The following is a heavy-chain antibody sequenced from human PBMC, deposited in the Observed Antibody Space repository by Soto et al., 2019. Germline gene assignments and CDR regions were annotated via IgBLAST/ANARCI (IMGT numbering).Heavy chain of an antibody. Sequence: QVQLVESGGGVVQPERSLRLSCAASGFTFSKYAMHWVRQPPGKGLEWVAAILYDGSSEYYADSVQGRFTISRDNSKNTLYLQMHSLRAEDTAVYYCARDLPYSKDFFYYGMDVWGQGTTVTVSS. D-gene: IGHD4-4*01. CDR2: ILYDGSSE. CDR3: ARDLPYSKDFFYYGMDV. V-gene: IGHV3-30-3*01. CDR1: GFTFSKYA. J-gene: IGHJ6*02.